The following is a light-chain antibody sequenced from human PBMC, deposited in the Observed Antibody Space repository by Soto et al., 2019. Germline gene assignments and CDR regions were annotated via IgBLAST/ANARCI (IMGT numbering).Light chain of an antibody. CDR2: EGN. CDR1: SRDVGGYNL. J-gene: IGLJ1*01. CDR3: CSYAGFSTFV. V-gene: IGLV2-23*03. Sequence: QSVLTQPASVSGSPGQSITISCTGTSRDVGGYNLVSWYQQHPGKAPKLMIYEGNKRPSGVSNRFSGSKSGNTASLTISGLQAEDEADYYCCSYAGFSTFVFGIGTKGTVL.